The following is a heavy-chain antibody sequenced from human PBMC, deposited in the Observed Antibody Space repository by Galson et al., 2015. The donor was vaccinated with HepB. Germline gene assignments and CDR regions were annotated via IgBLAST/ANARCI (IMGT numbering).Heavy chain of an antibody. J-gene: IGHJ3*02. CDR1: GYTFTSYG. CDR2: ISAYNGNT. V-gene: IGHV1-18*04. CDR3: ARAVAGTRRPIDAFDI. Sequence: SVKVSCKASGYTFTSYGISWVRQAPGQGLEWMGWISAYNGNTNYAQKLQGRVTMTTDTSTSTAYMELRSLRSDDTAVYYCARAVAGTRRPIDAFDIWGQGTMVTVSS. D-gene: IGHD6-19*01.